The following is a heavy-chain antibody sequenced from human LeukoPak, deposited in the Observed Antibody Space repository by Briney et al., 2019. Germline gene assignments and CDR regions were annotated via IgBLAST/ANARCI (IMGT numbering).Heavy chain of an antibody. CDR1: GFTFSSYW. CDR2: IKHDGSEK. D-gene: IGHD4-17*01. V-gene: IGHV3-7*01. CDR3: VXXGXYEKXY. Sequence: SLXXXCXASGFTFSSYWMNWVRQAPGKGLEWVANIKHDGSEKYYVDSVKGRFTISRDNAKNSLYLQMNSLRAEDTAVYYCVXXGXYEKXYWGQGTLVTVSS. J-gene: IGHJ4*02.